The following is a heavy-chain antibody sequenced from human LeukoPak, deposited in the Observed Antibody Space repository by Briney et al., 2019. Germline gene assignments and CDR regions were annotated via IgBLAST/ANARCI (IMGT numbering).Heavy chain of an antibody. J-gene: IGHJ1*01. CDR3: ARETHSSSSSEYFQH. CDR2: IYYSGST. V-gene: IGHV4-59*01. D-gene: IGHD6-6*01. CDR1: GGSISSYY. Sequence: SETLSLTSTVSGGSISSYYWSWIRQPPGKGLEWIGYIYYSGSTNYNPSLKSRVTISVDTSKNQFSLKLSSVTAADTAVYYCARETHSSSSSEYFQHWGQGTLVTVSS.